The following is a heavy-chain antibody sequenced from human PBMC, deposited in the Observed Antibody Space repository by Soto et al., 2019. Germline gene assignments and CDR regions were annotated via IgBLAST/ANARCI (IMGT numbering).Heavy chain of an antibody. CDR3: AKVHDYSNYFDY. V-gene: IGHV3-30*18. Sequence: QVQLVESGGGVVQPGRSLRLSCAASGFTFSSYGMHWVRQAPGKGLEWVAVISYDGSNKYYADSVKGRFTISRDNYKNTLYLQMNSLRAEDTAVYYCAKVHDYSNYFDYWGQGTLVTVSS. D-gene: IGHD4-4*01. J-gene: IGHJ4*02. CDR1: GFTFSSYG. CDR2: ISYDGSNK.